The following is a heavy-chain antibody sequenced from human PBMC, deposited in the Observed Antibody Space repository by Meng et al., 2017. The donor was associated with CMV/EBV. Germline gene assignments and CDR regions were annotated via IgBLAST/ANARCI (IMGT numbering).Heavy chain of an antibody. Sequence: LRLSCTVSGGSISSGGYYWSWIRQHPGKGLEWIGYIYYSGSTYYNPSLKSRVTISVDTSKNQFSLKLSSVTAADTAVYYCAREGMVGYYYYYGMDVWGQGTTVTVSS. CDR2: IYYSGST. CDR1: GGSISSGGYY. CDR3: AREGMVGYYYYYGMDV. J-gene: IGHJ6*02. V-gene: IGHV4-31*03. D-gene: IGHD1-26*01.